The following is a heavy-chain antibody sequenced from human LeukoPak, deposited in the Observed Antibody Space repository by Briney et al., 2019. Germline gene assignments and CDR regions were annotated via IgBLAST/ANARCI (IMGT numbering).Heavy chain of an antibody. CDR3: ARDGDIVVVPAAMHFDY. CDR1: GFTFSSYS. D-gene: IGHD2-2*01. V-gene: IGHV3-21*01. CDR2: ISSSSSYI. J-gene: IGHJ4*02. Sequence: PGGSLRLSCAASGFTFSSYSMNWVRQAPGKGLEWVSSISSSSSYIYYADSVKGRFTISRDNAKNSLYLQMNSLRAEDTAVYYCARDGDIVVVPAAMHFDYWGQGTLVTASS.